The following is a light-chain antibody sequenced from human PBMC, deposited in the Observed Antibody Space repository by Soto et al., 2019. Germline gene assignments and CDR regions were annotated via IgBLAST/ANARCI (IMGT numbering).Light chain of an antibody. J-gene: IGKJ1*01. CDR3: QQYNNWWT. Sequence: EIVMTQSPATLSMSPEERATLSCRASHSVSSNLAWYQQKPGQAPSLLIYGASTRATGIPARFSGSGSGTEFTLTISSLQSEDFAVYYCQQYNNWWTFGQGTKVEIK. CDR1: HSVSSN. CDR2: GAS. V-gene: IGKV3-15*01.